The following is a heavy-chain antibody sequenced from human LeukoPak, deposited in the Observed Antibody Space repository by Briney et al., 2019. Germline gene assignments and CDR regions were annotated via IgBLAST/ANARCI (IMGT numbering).Heavy chain of an antibody. Sequence: GGSLRLSCAASGFTFSSYSMNWVRQAPGKGLEWVPSISSSSSYIYYADSVKGRFTISRDNAKNSLYLQMNSLRAEDTAVYYCARERAYSGYEFDYWGQGTPVTVSS. J-gene: IGHJ4*02. CDR3: ARERAYSGYEFDY. V-gene: IGHV3-21*01. D-gene: IGHD5-12*01. CDR2: ISSSSSYI. CDR1: GFTFSSYS.